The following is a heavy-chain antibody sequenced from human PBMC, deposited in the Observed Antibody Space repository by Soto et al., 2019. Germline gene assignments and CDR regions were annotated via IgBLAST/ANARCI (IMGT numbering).Heavy chain of an antibody. CDR2: IYTSGST. CDR3: ARGGMPRYSYGAQPYYYYYGMDV. J-gene: IGHJ6*02. CDR1: GGSISSYY. V-gene: IGHV4-4*07. Sequence: PSETLSLTCTVSGGSISSYYWSWIRQPAGKGLEWIGRIYTSGSTNYNPSLKSRVTMSVDTSKNQFSLKLSSVTAADTAVYYCARGGMPRYSYGAQPYYYYYGMDVWGQGTTVT. D-gene: IGHD5-18*01.